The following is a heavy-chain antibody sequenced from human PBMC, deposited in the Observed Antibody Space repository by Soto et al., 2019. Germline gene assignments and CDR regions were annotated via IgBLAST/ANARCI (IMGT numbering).Heavy chain of an antibody. J-gene: IGHJ4*02. CDR2: IYHSGST. CDR3: ARESITGTTGY. V-gene: IGHV4-4*02. D-gene: IGHD1-7*01. CDR1: GGSISSSNW. Sequence: QVQLQESGPGLVKPSGTLSLTCAVSGGSISSSNWWSWVRQPPGKGLEWIGEIYHSGSTNYNPSLKSRVTIAVDQSKNQFPLKLSSVTAEDTAVYYCARESITGTTGYWGQGTLVTVSS.